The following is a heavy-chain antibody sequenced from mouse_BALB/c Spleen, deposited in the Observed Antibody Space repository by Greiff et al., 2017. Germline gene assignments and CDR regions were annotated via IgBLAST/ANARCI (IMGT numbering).Heavy chain of an antibody. J-gene: IGHJ4*01. CDR1: GYSITSGYY. Sequence: EVQVVESGPGLVKPSQSLSLTCSVTGYSITSGYYWNWIRQFPGNKLEWMGYISYDGSNNYNPSLKNRISITRDTSKNQFFLKLNSVTTEDTATYYCAITTVVAMDYWGQGTSVTVSS. CDR3: AITTVVAMDY. CDR2: ISYDGSN. D-gene: IGHD1-1*01. V-gene: IGHV3-6*02.